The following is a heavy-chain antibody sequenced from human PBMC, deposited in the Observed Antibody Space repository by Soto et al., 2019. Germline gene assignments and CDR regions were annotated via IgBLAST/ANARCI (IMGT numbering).Heavy chain of an antibody. CDR3: AAGVEVSEDYFDY. J-gene: IGHJ4*02. V-gene: IGHV3-30*03. Sequence: QVQLVESGGGVVQPGRSLRLSCAASGFTFSSYGMHWVRQAPGKGLEWVAVISYDGSNKYYADSVKGRFTISRDNSKNTLYLQMNSLRAEDTAVYYCAAGVEVSEDYFDYWGQGTLVTVSS. CDR1: GFTFSSYG. D-gene: IGHD2-8*01. CDR2: ISYDGSNK.